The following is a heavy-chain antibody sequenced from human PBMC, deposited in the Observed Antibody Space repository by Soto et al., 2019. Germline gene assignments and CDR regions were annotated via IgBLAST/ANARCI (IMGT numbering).Heavy chain of an antibody. J-gene: IGHJ4*02. CDR3: ARGGYYRAFDY. Sequence: PSETLSLTCTVSGGSVGSGSYYWSWIRQPPGKGLEWIGYIYYSGSTNYNPSLKSRVTISVDTSKNQFSLKLSSVTAADTAVYYCARGGYYRAFDYWGQGTLVTVSS. CDR2: IYYSGST. CDR1: GGSVGSGSYY. D-gene: IGHD3-22*01. V-gene: IGHV4-61*01.